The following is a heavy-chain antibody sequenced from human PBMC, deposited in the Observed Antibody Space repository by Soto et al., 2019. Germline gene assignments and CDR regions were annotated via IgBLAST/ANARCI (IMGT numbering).Heavy chain of an antibody. D-gene: IGHD2-21*01. Sequence: GGALRLSCAASGFTFRRYAMSWVRQAPGKGLEWVSAISGSGGSTYYADSVKGRFTISRDNSKNTLYLQMNSLRAEDTAVYYCAKDLGDGYNYYGMDVWGQGTTVTVSS. CDR1: GFTFRRYA. CDR3: AKDLGDGYNYYGMDV. J-gene: IGHJ6*02. V-gene: IGHV3-23*01. CDR2: ISGSGGST.